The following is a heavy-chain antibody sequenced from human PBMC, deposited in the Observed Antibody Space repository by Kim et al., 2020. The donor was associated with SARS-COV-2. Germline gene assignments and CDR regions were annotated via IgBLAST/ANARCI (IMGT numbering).Heavy chain of an antibody. Sequence: GGSLRLSCAASGFTFSSYWMHWVRQAPGKGLVWVSHINTDGSRTNYADSVKGRFTISRDNAKNTLYLQMNSLRAEDTAVYYCARGGSYTVMASEYWGQGTLVTVSS. J-gene: IGHJ4*02. V-gene: IGHV3-74*01. CDR3: ARGGSYTVMASEY. CDR2: INTDGSRT. D-gene: IGHD5-18*01. CDR1: GFTFSSYW.